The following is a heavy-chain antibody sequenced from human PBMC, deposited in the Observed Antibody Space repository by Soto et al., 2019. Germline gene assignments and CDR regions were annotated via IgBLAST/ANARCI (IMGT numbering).Heavy chain of an antibody. Sequence: QVQLVQSGVEVKKPGASVKVSCKASGYTFTTYAMHWVRQAPGQRLEWMGWINAGNGKTKYSQKFQGRVTITRDTSATTAYRELSSLRSEHTAVYYCARAGDDCSTTNCYMIDYWGQGTLVTVSS. CDR3: ARAGDDCSTTNCYMIDY. CDR2: INAGNGKT. D-gene: IGHD2-2*02. CDR1: GYTFTTYA. J-gene: IGHJ4*02. V-gene: IGHV1-3*01.